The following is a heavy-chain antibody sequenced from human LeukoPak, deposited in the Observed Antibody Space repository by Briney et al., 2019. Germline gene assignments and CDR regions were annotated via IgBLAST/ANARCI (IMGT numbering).Heavy chain of an antibody. D-gene: IGHD6-19*01. Sequence: PSETLSLTCTVSGGSISSYYWSWIRQPPGKGLEWIGYIYYSGSTNYNPSLKSRVTISADTSKNQFSLKLSSVTAADTAVYYCARTEYSSGWYYFDYWGQGTLVTVSS. CDR2: IYYSGST. CDR1: GGSISSYY. J-gene: IGHJ4*02. V-gene: IGHV4-59*01. CDR3: ARTEYSSGWYYFDY.